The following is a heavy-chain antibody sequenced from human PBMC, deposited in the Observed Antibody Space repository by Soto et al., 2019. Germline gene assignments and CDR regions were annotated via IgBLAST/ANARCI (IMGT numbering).Heavy chain of an antibody. J-gene: IGHJ4*02. CDR1: GYTFTSYG. CDR3: ARGLGYYDSSGYPTTPYYFDY. Sequence: ASVKVSCKASGYTFTSYGISWVRQAPGQGLEWMGWISAYNGNTNYAQKLQGRVTMTTDTSTSTAYMELRSLRSDDTAVYYCARGLGYYDSSGYPTTPYYFDYWGQGTLVTVSS. D-gene: IGHD3-22*01. V-gene: IGHV1-18*01. CDR2: ISAYNGNT.